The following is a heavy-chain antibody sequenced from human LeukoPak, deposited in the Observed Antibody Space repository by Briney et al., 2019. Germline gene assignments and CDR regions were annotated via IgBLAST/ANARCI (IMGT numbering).Heavy chain of an antibody. Sequence: SETLSHTCTVSGYSISSGYYWGWIRPPPGKGLEWIGSIYHSGSTYYNPSLKSRVTISVDTSKNQFSLKLSSVTAADTAVYYCARDASGSYSSGYWGQGTLVTVSS. CDR1: GYSISSGYY. V-gene: IGHV4-38-2*02. CDR2: IYHSGST. D-gene: IGHD1-26*01. CDR3: ARDASGSYSSGY. J-gene: IGHJ4*02.